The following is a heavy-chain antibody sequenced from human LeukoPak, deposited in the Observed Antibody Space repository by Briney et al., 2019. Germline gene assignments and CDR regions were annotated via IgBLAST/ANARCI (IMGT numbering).Heavy chain of an antibody. CDR3: ATAELWGGYELPNL. CDR2: FDPEDGET. D-gene: IGHD5-12*01. CDR1: GYTLTELS. V-gene: IGHV1-24*01. J-gene: IGHJ5*02. Sequence: ASVKVSCKVSGYTLTELSTHWVRQAPGKGLEWMGGFDPEDGETIYAQKIQGRVTMTEDTSTDTAYMELSSLRSEDTAVYYCATAELWGGYELPNLWGQGTLVTVSS.